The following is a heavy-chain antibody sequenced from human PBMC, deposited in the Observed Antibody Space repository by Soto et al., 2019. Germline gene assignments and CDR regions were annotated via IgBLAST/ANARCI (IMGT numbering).Heavy chain of an antibody. CDR1: GGIFRSYG. CDR2: IVPNFDIT. V-gene: IGHV1-69*13. J-gene: IGHJ6*04. Sequence: ASVKVSCKVSGGIFRSYGFRWGRKAQEQGLDWRGGIVPNFDITNESQKFQGRVTITADESTSTAYMDLTSLRSEDTAVYYCARPDEGSYSSNHHYYYALDVWGKGTTVTVSS. D-gene: IGHD3-16*01. CDR3: ARPDEGSYSSNHHYYYALDV.